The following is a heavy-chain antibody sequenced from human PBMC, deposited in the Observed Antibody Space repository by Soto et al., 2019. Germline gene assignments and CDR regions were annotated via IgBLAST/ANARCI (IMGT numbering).Heavy chain of an antibody. D-gene: IGHD3-10*01. J-gene: IGHJ6*02. CDR3: AREISPPRYNIYNYGMDV. Sequence: SGGSLRLSCEASGFTFRDFYMNWIRQAPGKGLEWVSYISRSGSTTKYADPVKGRFTISRDNAKNSLYLQMSTLRVEDTAVYYCAREISPPRYNIYNYGMDVWGQGTTVTVSS. CDR1: GFTFRDFY. CDR2: ISRSGSTT. V-gene: IGHV3-11*01.